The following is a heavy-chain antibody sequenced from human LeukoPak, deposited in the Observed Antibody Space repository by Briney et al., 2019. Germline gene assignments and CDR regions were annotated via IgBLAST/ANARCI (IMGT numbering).Heavy chain of an antibody. CDR3: ARNYSSGFFDY. CDR1: GGSFSGYY. J-gene: IGHJ4*02. D-gene: IGHD6-19*01. V-gene: IGHV4-34*01. CDR2: IYYSGST. Sequence: PSETLSLTCAVYGGSFSGYYWSWIRQPPGKGLEWIGSIYYSGSTYYNPSLKSRVTISVDTSKNQFSLKLSSVTAADTAVYYCARNYSSGFFDYWGQGTLVTVSS.